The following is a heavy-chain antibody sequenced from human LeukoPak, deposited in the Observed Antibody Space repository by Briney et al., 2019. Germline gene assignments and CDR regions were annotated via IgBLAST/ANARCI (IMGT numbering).Heavy chain of an antibody. CDR1: GYSFTSYW. CDR3: ARRGSGWYGPGYLDY. Sequence: GESLKISCKGSGYSFTSYWIGRVRQMPGKGLEWMGIIYPGDSDTRYSPSFQGQVTISADKSISTAYLQWSSLKASDTAMYYCARRGSGWYGPGYLDYWGQGTLVTVSS. CDR2: IYPGDSDT. J-gene: IGHJ4*02. V-gene: IGHV5-51*01. D-gene: IGHD6-19*01.